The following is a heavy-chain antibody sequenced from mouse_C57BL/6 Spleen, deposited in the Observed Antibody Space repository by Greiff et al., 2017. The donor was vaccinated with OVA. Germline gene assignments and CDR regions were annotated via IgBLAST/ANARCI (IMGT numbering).Heavy chain of an antibody. Sequence: VQLQQSGPELVKPGASVKIPCKASGYTFTDYNMDWVKQSHGKSLEWIGDINPNNGGTIYNQKFKGKATLTVDKSSSTAYMELRSLTSEDTAVYYCARRSGYYSWFAYWGQGTLVTVSA. CDR3: ARRSGYYSWFAY. CDR2: INPNNGGT. D-gene: IGHD2-3*01. V-gene: IGHV1-18*01. J-gene: IGHJ3*01. CDR1: GYTFTDYN.